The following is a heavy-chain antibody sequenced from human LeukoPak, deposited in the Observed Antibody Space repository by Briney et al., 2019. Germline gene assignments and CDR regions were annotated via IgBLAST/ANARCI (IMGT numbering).Heavy chain of an antibody. CDR2: IYSGGST. J-gene: IGHJ2*01. V-gene: IGHV3-53*01. CDR1: GFTFSSYG. Sequence: GGSLRLSCAASGFTFSSYGIHWVRQAPGKGLEWVSVIYSGGSTYYADSVKGRFTISRDNSKNTLYLQMNSLRAEDTAVYYCARVERSLYWYFDLWGRGTLVTVSS. CDR3: ARVERSLYWYFDL.